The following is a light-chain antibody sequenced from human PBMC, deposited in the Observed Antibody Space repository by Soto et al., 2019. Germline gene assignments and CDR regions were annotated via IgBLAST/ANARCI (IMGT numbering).Light chain of an antibody. CDR2: TAS. J-gene: IGKJ2*01. Sequence: DIQMTQSPSSLSASLGDRVTITCRASQTITNYLNWYQHKPGKAPELVIYTASSLQGGVPSRFSGSGSGTDFTLTISSLQAEDFATYYCQQSYSTPYTFGQGTKLEIK. CDR1: QTITNY. V-gene: IGKV1-39*01. CDR3: QQSYSTPYT.